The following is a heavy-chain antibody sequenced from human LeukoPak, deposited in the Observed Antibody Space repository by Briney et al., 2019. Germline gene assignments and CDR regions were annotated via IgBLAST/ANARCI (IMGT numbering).Heavy chain of an antibody. D-gene: IGHD3-16*01. V-gene: IGHV1-46*01. CDR2: INPSGGST. Sequence: ASVKVSCKASGYTFTSYYMHWVRQAPGQGLEWMGIINPSGGSTSYAQKFQGRVTMTRDTSTSTVYMELSSLRSEDTAVYYCAKDDARGRYKHWGQGTLVTVSS. CDR3: AKDDARGRYKH. J-gene: IGHJ1*01. CDR1: GYTFTSYY.